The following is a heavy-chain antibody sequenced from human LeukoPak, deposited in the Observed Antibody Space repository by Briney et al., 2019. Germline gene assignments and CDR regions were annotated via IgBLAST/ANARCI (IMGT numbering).Heavy chain of an antibody. J-gene: IGHJ6*02. D-gene: IGHD3/OR15-3a*01. V-gene: IGHV1-24*01. Sequence: ASVKVSCKVSGYTFTELSMHWVRQAPGKGLEWMGDFDPEDGETIYAQKFQGRVTMTEDTSTDTAYMELSSLRSEDTAVYYCATDPRVDGDWTGVYYYGMDVWGQGTTVTVSS. CDR1: GYTFTELS. CDR3: ATDPRVDGDWTGVYYYGMDV. CDR2: FDPEDGET.